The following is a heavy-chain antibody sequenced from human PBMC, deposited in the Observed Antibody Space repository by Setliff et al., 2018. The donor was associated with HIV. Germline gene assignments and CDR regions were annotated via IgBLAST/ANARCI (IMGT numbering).Heavy chain of an antibody. J-gene: IGHJ6*04. CDR3: TRHPLQPEVSGYFYLMDV. Sequence: PGESLKISCKGPEYFFRTSWIGWVRQLPGKGLEWVAIIFPLDSETRYNPSLEGHVTISVDKSINTAYLQWSSLRASDTAIYCCTRHPLQPEVSGYFYLMDVWGTGTTVTVSS. V-gene: IGHV5-51*01. CDR1: EYFFRTSW. CDR2: IFPLDSET. D-gene: IGHD3-9*01.